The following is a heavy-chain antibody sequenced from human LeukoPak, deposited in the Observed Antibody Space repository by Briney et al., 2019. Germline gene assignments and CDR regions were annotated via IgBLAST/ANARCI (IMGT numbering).Heavy chain of an antibody. CDR3: AKDIAPMYYYDSSGYYGDY. CDR2: IRYDGSNK. J-gene: IGHJ4*02. D-gene: IGHD3-22*01. V-gene: IGHV3-30*02. Sequence: GGSLRLSCAASGFTFSSYGMHWVRQAPGKGLEWVAFIRYDGSNKYYADSVTGRFTISRDNSKNTLYLQMNSLRAEDTAEYYCAKDIAPMYYYDSSGYYGDYWGQGTLVTVSS. CDR1: GFTFSSYG.